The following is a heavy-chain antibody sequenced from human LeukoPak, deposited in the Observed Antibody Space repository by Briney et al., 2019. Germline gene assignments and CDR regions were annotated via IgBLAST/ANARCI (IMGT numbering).Heavy chain of an antibody. Sequence: ASVKVSCKASGYTFTGYYMHWVRQAPGQGLEWMGRINPNSGGTNYAQKFQGRVTMTRDTSISTAYMELSRLRSDDRAVYYCARGGEITFGGVIVTPDDWGQGTLVTVSS. D-gene: IGHD3-16*02. CDR1: GYTFTGYY. CDR2: INPNSGGT. V-gene: IGHV1-2*06. J-gene: IGHJ4*02. CDR3: ARGGEITFGGVIVTPDD.